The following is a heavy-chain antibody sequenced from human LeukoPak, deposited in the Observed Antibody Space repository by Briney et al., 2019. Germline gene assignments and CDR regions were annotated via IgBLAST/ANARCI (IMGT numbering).Heavy chain of an antibody. D-gene: IGHD6-19*01. J-gene: IGHJ4*02. Sequence: GASVKVSCKASGYTFTAYYMHWVRQAPGQGPEWMGVISPSGGSTTYAQKFQGRVTLTRDMSTSTDYLELSSLRSDDTAVYYCARHSSGWYLMDYWGQGTLVTVSS. CDR1: GYTFTAYY. CDR3: ARHSSGWYLMDY. CDR2: ISPSGGST. V-gene: IGHV1-46*01.